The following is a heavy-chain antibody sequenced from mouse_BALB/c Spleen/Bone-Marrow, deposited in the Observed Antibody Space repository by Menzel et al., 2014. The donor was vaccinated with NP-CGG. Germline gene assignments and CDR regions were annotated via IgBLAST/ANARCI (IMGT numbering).Heavy chain of an antibody. CDR3: ARYRLVTYFDY. CDR1: GFNIKDTY. D-gene: IGHD2-5*01. J-gene: IGHJ2*01. V-gene: IGHV14-3*02. Sequence: VQLQQSGAELVKPGASVKLSCTASGFNIKDTYMHWVKQRPEQGLEWIGRIDPANGNTKYDQKFQGKATITADTSSNTAYLQLSSLTSEDTAVYYCARYRLVTYFDYWGQGTTLTVSS. CDR2: IDPANGNT.